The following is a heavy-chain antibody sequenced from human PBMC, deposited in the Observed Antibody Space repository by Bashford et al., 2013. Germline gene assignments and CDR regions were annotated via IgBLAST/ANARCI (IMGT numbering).Heavy chain of an antibody. CDR1: RWTPSAVIISG. D-gene: IGHD4-11*01. CDR3: AREDASDNSQYRYWYDF. Sequence: TLVPPPRAVSRWTPSAVIISGTSVSGRAPTEGERTEVHLGYDPITVGTPTTNPSLKSRVTMSVDTSKSQFSLKLTSVTAADTAVYYCAREDASDNSQYRYWYDFWGQGALVTVSS. V-gene: IGHV4-61*01. J-gene: IGHJ4*02. CDR2: DPITVGTP.